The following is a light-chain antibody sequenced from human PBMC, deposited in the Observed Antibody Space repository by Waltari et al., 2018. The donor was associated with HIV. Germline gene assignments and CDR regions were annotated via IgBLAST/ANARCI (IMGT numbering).Light chain of an antibody. J-gene: IGLJ2*01. CDR2: EDN. V-gene: IGLV6-57*01. Sequence: NFILTQPHSVSESPGKTVTIPCTRSSGSIATNYVQWYQLRPGTSPTTVIYEDNQRPSGVPDRFSGSIDSSSNSASLAISELKTEDEADYDCQSYDNTDVVFGGGTKLTVL. CDR1: SGSIATNY. CDR3: QSYDNTDVV.